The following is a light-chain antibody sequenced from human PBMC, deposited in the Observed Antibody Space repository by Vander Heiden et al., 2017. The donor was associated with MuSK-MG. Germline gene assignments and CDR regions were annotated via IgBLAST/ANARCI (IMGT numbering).Light chain of an antibody. CDR1: RLRNYY. J-gene: IGLJ2*01. CDR3: HSRDSSNNHVI. V-gene: IGLV3-19*01. Sequence: SSELTQDPAVSVALGQAVRSTCQGDRLRNYYASWYQQKPGQAPVLLMFGKNNRPSGIPDRFSGSSSGTTASLTITGAQAEDEADYYCHSRDSSNNHVIFGGGTKRTVL. CDR2: GKN.